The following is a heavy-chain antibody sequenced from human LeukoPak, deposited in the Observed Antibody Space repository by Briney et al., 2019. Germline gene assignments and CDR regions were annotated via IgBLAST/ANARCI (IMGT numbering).Heavy chain of an antibody. CDR2: ISGSGGST. CDR3: AKVPSGYYPRDTFFDY. D-gene: IGHD3-22*01. V-gene: IGHV3-23*01. CDR1: GFTFSSYA. J-gene: IGHJ4*02. Sequence: GGSLRPSCAASGFTFSSYAMSWVRQAPGKGLEWVSAISGSGGSTYYADSVKGRFTISRDNSKNTLYLQMNSLRAEDTAVYYCAKVPSGYYPRDTFFDYWGQGTLVTVPS.